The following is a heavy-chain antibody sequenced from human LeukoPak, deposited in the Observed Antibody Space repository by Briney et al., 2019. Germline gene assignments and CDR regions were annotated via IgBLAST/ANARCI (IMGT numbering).Heavy chain of an antibody. V-gene: IGHV3-11*06. J-gene: IGHJ6*04. CDR1: GFTFSDSY. D-gene: IGHD3-10*01. CDR3: GGV. Sequence: GGSLRLSCAASGFTFSDSYMTWVRQAPGKGVEWVAYISGSGHDINYSDSVKGRFTISRDNAKNSLYLQMNSLRAEDTAVYLIGGVWGKGTTVTISS. CDR2: ISGSGHDI.